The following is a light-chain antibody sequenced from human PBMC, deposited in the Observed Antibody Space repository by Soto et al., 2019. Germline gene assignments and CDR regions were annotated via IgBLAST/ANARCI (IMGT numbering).Light chain of an antibody. CDR2: LGS. Sequence: DIVMTQSPLSLPFTPGDPSSVSCSSSQSLLHSSGYNYLDWYLQKPGQSPQLLIYLGSNRSSGVPDRFSGSGSGTDFTLKISRVGAEDVGVYYCMQALQTPTFGQGTRLEIK. J-gene: IGKJ5*01. CDR1: QSLLHSSGYNY. V-gene: IGKV2-28*01. CDR3: MQALQTPT.